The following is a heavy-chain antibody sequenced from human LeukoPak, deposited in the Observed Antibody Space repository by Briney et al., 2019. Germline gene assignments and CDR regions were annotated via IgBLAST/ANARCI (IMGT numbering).Heavy chain of an antibody. V-gene: IGHV4-59*08. J-gene: IGHJ2*01. D-gene: IGHD3-3*01. CDR1: GGSISSYY. CDR3: ARTYYDFWSGYYNHNWYFDL. Sequence: SETLSLTCTVSGGSISSYYWSWIRQPPGKGLEWIGYIYYSGSTNYNPSLKSRVTISVDTSKNQFSLKLSSVTAADTAVYYCARTYYDFWSGYYNHNWYFDLWGRGTLVTVSS. CDR2: IYYSGST.